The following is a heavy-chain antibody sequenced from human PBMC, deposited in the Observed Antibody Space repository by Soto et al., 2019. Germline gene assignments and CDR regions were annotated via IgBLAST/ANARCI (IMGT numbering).Heavy chain of an antibody. V-gene: IGHV1-8*01. J-gene: IGHJ4*02. CDR3: ARGRASGSYYLLDY. CDR2: INPNSGNI. Sequence: XAVKVSCKASGDPFTTYDINWVRQTTGHGLEWMGWINPNSGNIGYAQRFQCRVTMTRDTAIRTAYMEVSSLRSDDTAVYYCARGRASGSYYLLDYCGQRTLVTVSS. CDR1: GDPFTTYD. D-gene: IGHD3-10*01.